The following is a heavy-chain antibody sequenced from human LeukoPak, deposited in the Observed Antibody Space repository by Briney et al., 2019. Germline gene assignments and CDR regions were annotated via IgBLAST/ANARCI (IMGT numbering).Heavy chain of an antibody. CDR3: ARRDIVVVPAANYYYMDV. Sequence: SETLSLTCTVSGGSISSGDYYWGWIRQPPGKGLEWIGSIYYSGSTYYNPSLKSRVTISVDTSKNQFSLKLSSVTAADTAVYYCARRDIVVVPAANYYYMDVWGKGTTVTVSS. D-gene: IGHD2-2*01. CDR1: GGSISSGDYY. CDR2: IYYSGST. J-gene: IGHJ6*03. V-gene: IGHV4-39*01.